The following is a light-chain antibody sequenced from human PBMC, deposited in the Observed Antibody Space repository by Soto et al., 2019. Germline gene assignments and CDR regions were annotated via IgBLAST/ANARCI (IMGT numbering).Light chain of an antibody. CDR1: QSVSSSY. V-gene: IGKV3-20*01. CDR3: QQSGSSPPIT. Sequence: EIVLTQSPGTLSLSPGERATLSCRASQSVSSSYLASYQQKPGQAPRLLIYGASSRATGIPDRFSGSGSGTDFTLTISRLELDDFAVYYCQQSGSSPPITFGQGTRLEIK. J-gene: IGKJ5*01. CDR2: GAS.